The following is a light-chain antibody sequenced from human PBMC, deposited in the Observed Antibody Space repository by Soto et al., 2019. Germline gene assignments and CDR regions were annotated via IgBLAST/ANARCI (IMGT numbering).Light chain of an antibody. CDR3: QQSGSSPYT. CDR1: QSVSSSY. CDR2: GAS. J-gene: IGKJ2*01. Sequence: EIVLTQSTGTLSLSPGERATLSCRASQSVSSSYLAWYQQKPGQAPRLLIYGASSRATGIPDRLSGSGSGKDFTLTIRRLEPEDFAVYYCQQSGSSPYTFGQGTKLEIK. V-gene: IGKV3-20*01.